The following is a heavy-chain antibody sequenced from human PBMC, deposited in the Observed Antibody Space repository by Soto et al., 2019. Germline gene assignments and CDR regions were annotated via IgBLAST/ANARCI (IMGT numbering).Heavy chain of an antibody. CDR1: GFTSTSYG. Sequence: QVQLVQSGAEVKKPGASMKVSCKASGFTSTSYGISWVRQAPGQGLEWMGWVSAYNGNTHYAQKPXXRXPMTTDTSTTTAYMELRSLRSDDTAVYYCSRGGSSWQPHEDYWGQGTLVTVSS. D-gene: IGHD6-13*01. CDR3: SRGGSSWQPHEDY. J-gene: IGHJ4*02. CDR2: VSAYNGNT. V-gene: IGHV1-18*01.